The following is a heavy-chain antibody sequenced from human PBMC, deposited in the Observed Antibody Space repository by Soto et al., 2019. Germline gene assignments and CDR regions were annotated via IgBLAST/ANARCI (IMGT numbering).Heavy chain of an antibody. D-gene: IGHD2-15*01. V-gene: IGHV4-38-2*02. Sequence: GTLSLTCAVSGYSISSGYYWCCIRQPPGKGLEWIGSIYHSGSTYYNPSLKSRVTISVDTSKNQFSLKLSSVTAADTAVYYCARDQDTGWFDPWGQGTLVTVSS. J-gene: IGHJ5*02. CDR1: GYSISSGYY. CDR2: IYHSGST. CDR3: ARDQDTGWFDP.